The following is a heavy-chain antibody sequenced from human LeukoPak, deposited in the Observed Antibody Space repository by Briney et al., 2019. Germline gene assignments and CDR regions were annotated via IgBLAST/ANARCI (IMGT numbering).Heavy chain of an antibody. J-gene: IGHJ6*04. Sequence: GGSLRLSCAASGFTFSSYWMHWVRQAPGKGLVWVSRINSDGSSTSYADSVKGRFTISRDNAKNTLYLQINSLRAEDTAVYYCAELGITMIGGVWGKGTTVTISS. V-gene: IGHV3-74*01. CDR1: GFTFSSYW. CDR2: INSDGSST. D-gene: IGHD3-10*02. CDR3: AELGITMIGGV.